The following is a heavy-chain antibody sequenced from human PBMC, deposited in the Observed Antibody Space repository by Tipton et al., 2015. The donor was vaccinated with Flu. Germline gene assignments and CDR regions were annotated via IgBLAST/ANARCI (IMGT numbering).Heavy chain of an antibody. D-gene: IGHD2/OR15-2a*01. CDR3: ARNMRGSDVFDI. CDR1: GGSISSGNYF. CDR2: IYTSGST. Sequence: LRLSCTVSGGSISSGNYFWSWIRQPAGKGLEWIGRIYTSGSTNYNPSLKSPVTISIDMSKNQFSLILSSVTAADTAVYYCARNMRGSDVFDIWGQGTMVTISS. V-gene: IGHV4-61*02. J-gene: IGHJ3*02.